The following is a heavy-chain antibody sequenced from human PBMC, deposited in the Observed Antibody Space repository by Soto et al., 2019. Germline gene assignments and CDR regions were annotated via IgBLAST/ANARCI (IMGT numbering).Heavy chain of an antibody. D-gene: IGHD3-22*01. CDR1: GGTFSSYT. Sequence: GASVKVSCKASGGTFSSYTISWVRQAPGQGLEWMGRIIPILGIANYAQKFQGRVTITADKSTSTAYMELSSLRSEDTAVYYCARPDDSSAQGAFDIWGQGTMVTVSS. CDR2: IIPILGIA. J-gene: IGHJ3*02. CDR3: ARPDDSSAQGAFDI. V-gene: IGHV1-69*02.